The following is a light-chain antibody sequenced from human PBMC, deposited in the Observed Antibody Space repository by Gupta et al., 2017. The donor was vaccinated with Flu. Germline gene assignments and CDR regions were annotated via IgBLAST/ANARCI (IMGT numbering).Light chain of an antibody. Sequence: QPALTQPASGSGSPDRSITISCTGTSSDVGGYNYVCWYQHHPGQVPKLMIFEVTKRPSGVSNRFSGSKSGNTAFLTISGLQADDEADYYCASHARADIYVFGTGTKVTVL. J-gene: IGLJ1*01. CDR3: ASHARADIYV. CDR2: EVT. CDR1: SSDVGGYNY. V-gene: IGLV2-14*01.